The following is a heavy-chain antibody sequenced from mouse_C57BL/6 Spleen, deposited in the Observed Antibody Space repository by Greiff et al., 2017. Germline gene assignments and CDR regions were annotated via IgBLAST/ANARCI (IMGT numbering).Heavy chain of an antibody. CDR2: IDPETGGT. V-gene: IGHV1-15*01. CDR3: TRWDLYDSWFAY. CDR1: GYTFTDYE. D-gene: IGHD2-3*01. J-gene: IGHJ3*01. Sequence: VQLQQSGAELVRPGASVTLSCKASGYTFTDYEMHWVKQTPVHGLEWIGAIDPETGGTAYNQKFNGKAILTADKSSSTAYMELRSLTSEDSAVYYCTRWDLYDSWFAYWGQGTLVTVAA.